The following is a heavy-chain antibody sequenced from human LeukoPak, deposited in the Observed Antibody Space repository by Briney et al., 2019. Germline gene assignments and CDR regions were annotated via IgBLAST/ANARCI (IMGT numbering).Heavy chain of an antibody. CDR1: GSTFSNYW. J-gene: IGHJ4*02. Sequence: LSGGSLRLSCAASGSTFSNYWMHWVRQAPGKGLVWVSHINSDGSSTSYADSVKGRFTISRDNAKNTLSLQMNSLRAEDTAVYYCARDRGYSYGYPSDYWGQGTLVTVSS. CDR3: ARDRGYSYGYPSDY. D-gene: IGHD5-18*01. CDR2: INSDGSST. V-gene: IGHV3-74*01.